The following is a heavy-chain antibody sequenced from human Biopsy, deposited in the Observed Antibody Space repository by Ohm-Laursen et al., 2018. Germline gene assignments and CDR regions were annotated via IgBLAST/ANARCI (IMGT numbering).Heavy chain of an antibody. Sequence: SDTLSLTCRVSGVYISDYYRSWIRQPPGRGLEWVGSIYYSGSTNYNPSLKSRVTISADTSKSQLSLHLTSVTAADTAVYYCASRGLVMASDYYFDDWGQGTLVTVSS. CDR1: GVYISDYY. J-gene: IGHJ4*02. V-gene: IGHV4-59*08. CDR2: IYYSGST. D-gene: IGHD3/OR15-3a*01. CDR3: ASRGLVMASDYYFDD.